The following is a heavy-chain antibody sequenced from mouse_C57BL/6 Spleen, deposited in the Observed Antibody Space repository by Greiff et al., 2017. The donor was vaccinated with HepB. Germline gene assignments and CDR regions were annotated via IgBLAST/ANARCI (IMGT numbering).Heavy chain of an antibody. CDR1: GYTFTSYD. Sequence: QVQLQQSGPELVKPGASVKLSCKATGYTFTSYDINWVKQRPGQGLEWIGWIYPRDGSTKYNEKFKGKATLNVDTSSSTAYMELHSLTSEDSAVYFCARRGTRWDGWFAYWGQGTLVTVSA. CDR3: ARRGTRWDGWFAY. J-gene: IGHJ3*01. CDR2: IYPRDGST. D-gene: IGHD4-1*01. V-gene: IGHV1-85*01.